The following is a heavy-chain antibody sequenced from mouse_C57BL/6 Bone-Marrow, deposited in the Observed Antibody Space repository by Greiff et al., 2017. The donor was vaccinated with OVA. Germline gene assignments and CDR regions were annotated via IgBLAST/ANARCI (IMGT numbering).Heavy chain of an antibody. D-gene: IGHD3-2*02. Sequence: QVHVKQSGAELVRPGTSVKMSCKASGYTFTNYWIGWAKQRPGHGLEWIGDIYPGGGYTNYNEKFKGQATLTADTSSSTAYMQFSSLTSEDSAIDYCARTGSSGYLYYAMDYWGQGTSVTVSS. CDR1: GYTFTNYW. CDR3: ARTGSSGYLYYAMDY. J-gene: IGHJ4*01. V-gene: IGHV1-63*01. CDR2: IYPGGGYT.